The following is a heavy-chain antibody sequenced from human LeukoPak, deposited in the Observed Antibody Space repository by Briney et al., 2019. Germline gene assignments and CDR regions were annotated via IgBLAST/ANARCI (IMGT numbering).Heavy chain of an antibody. CDR1: GYTFTSYG. Sequence: ASVKVSCKASGYTFTSYGISWVRQAPGQGLEWMGWISAYNGNTNYAQKLQGRVTMTTDTSTSTAYVELRSLRSDDTAVYYCASQIPCLDYGDYESHCGSYMDVWGKGTTVTVSS. J-gene: IGHJ6*03. V-gene: IGHV1-18*01. CDR2: ISAYNGNT. D-gene: IGHD4-17*01. CDR3: ASQIPCLDYGDYESHCGSYMDV.